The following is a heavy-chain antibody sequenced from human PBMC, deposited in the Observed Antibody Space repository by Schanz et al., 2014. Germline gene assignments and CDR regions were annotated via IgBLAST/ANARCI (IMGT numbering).Heavy chain of an antibody. CDR2: IKKDGSEK. V-gene: IGHV3-7*01. Sequence: EVQVVESGGGLVQPGGSLRLSCAASGFSFVDAWMSWVRQAPGRGLEWVATIKKDGSEKYNVDAVKGRFTISRDNAENSVYLEMKSLRAEDTAVYYCARDKGGLIPFDYWGQGTLVAVSS. CDR3: ARDKGGLIPFDY. CDR1: GFSFVDAW. J-gene: IGHJ4*02. D-gene: IGHD2-15*01.